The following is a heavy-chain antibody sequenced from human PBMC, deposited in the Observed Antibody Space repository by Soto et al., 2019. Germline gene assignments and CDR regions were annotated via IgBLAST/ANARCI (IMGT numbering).Heavy chain of an antibody. J-gene: IGHJ4*02. Sequence: SETLSLICSVSGGSISGSPYYWGWIRQPPGEGLEWIGSVYYTGSTSYKPSLRSRVTVSVDTSKNQFSLKLSSVTAADTAVYYCASLLGYYDSSDYPDFDYWGQGTLVTVSS. CDR1: GGSISGSPYY. V-gene: IGHV4-39*01. CDR3: ASLLGYYDSSDYPDFDY. CDR2: VYYTGST. D-gene: IGHD3-22*01.